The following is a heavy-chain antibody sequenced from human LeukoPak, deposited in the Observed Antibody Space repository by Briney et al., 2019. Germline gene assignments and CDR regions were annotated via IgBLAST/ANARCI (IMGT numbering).Heavy chain of an antibody. J-gene: IGHJ6*03. CDR3: GGVVPQYYYYYYMDV. CDR1: GGTFSSYA. V-gene: IGHV1-69*01. CDR2: IIPIFGTA. Sequence: SVKVSCKASGGTFSSYAIGWVRQAPGRGLEWMGGIIPIFGTANYAQKFQGRVTITADESTSTAYMELSSLRSEDTAVYYCGGVVPQYYYYYYMDVWGKGTTVTVSS.